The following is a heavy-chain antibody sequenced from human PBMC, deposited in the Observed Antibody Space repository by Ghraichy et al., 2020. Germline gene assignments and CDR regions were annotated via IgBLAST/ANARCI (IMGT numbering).Heavy chain of an antibody. CDR3: ARVRRSGTTVTTRPRPYYFDY. CDR2: INHSGST. V-gene: IGHV4-34*01. D-gene: IGHD4-17*01. J-gene: IGHJ4*02. CDR1: GGSFSGYY. Sequence: SQTLSLTCAVYGGSFSGYYWSWIRQPPGKGLEWIGEINHSGSTNYNPSLKSRVTISVDTSKNQFSLKLSSVTAADTAVYYCARVRRSGTTVTTRPRPYYFDYWGQGTLVTVSS.